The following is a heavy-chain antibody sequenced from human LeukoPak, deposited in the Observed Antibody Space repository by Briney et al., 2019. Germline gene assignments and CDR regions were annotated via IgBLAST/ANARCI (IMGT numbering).Heavy chain of an antibody. J-gene: IGHJ4*02. CDR3: AKDRMGIAAAGTGYY. D-gene: IGHD6-13*01. CDR2: IDSSDSGT. V-gene: IGHV3-23*01. Sequence: PGGSLRLSCAASGFTFSSYAMSWVRQAPGKGLEWVSLIDSSDSGTYYADSVKGRFTISRDNSKNTLYLQMNSLRAEDTAVYYCAKDRMGIAAAGTGYYWGQGTLVTVSS. CDR1: GFTFSSYA.